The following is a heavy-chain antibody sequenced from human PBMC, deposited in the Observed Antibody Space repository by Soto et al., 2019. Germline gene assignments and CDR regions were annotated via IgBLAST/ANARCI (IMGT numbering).Heavy chain of an antibody. J-gene: IGHJ4*02. Sequence: GSLILSGAASGFNFSSYAMSWVGQAPGKGLEWVSAISGSGGSTYYADSVKGRFTISRDNSKNTLYLQMNSLRAEDTAVYYCAKREGGTYYSDWGQGTLVTVSS. CDR2: ISGSGGST. V-gene: IGHV3-23*01. CDR1: GFNFSSYA. D-gene: IGHD2-21*02. CDR3: AKREGGTYYSD.